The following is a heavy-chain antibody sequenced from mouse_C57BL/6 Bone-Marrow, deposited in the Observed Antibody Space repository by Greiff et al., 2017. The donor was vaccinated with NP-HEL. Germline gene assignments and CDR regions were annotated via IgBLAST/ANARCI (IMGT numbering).Heavy chain of an antibody. CDR3: AIDSGYAVDY. CDR2: INPSNGAT. V-gene: IGHV1-53*01. CDR1: GYTFTSYW. D-gene: IGHD3-2*02. J-gene: IGHJ2*01. Sequence: QVQLQQSGTELVKPGASVKLSCKASGYTFTSYWMYWVKQRPGQGLDWIGNINPSNGATNYNEKFKSQATLTVDKSSSTAYMQLSSLTSEDSAVYYCAIDSGYAVDYWGQGTTLTVSS.